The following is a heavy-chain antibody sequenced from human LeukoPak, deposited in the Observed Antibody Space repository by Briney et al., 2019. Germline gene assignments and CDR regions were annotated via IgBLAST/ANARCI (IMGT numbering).Heavy chain of an antibody. J-gene: IGHJ4*02. Sequence: PSETLSLTCAVYGGSFSGYYWSWIRQPPGKGLEWIGEINHSGSTNYNPSLTSRVTISVDTSKNQFSLKLSSVTAADTAVYYCARGDAPGIAAAGLDYWGQGTLVTVSS. CDR1: GGSFSGYY. V-gene: IGHV4-34*01. CDR3: ARGDAPGIAAAGLDY. D-gene: IGHD6-13*01. CDR2: INHSGST.